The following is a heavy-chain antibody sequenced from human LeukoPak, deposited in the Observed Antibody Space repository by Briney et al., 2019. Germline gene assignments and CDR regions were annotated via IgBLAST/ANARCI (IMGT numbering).Heavy chain of an antibody. Sequence: GGSLRLSCAASGFTFSNYAINWVRQAPGKGLEWVSSITSSSAYIYYADSVQGRFSISRDDAKNSLYLQMNSLRAEDTAVYYCARDMNGILTGYPHPGVDYWGQGTLVTVSS. V-gene: IGHV3-21*01. CDR2: ITSSSAYI. J-gene: IGHJ4*02. D-gene: IGHD3-9*01. CDR3: ARDMNGILTGYPHPGVDY. CDR1: GFTFSNYA.